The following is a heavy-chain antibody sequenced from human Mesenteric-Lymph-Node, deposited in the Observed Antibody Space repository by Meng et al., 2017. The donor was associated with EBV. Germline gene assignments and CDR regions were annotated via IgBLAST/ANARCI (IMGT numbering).Heavy chain of an antibody. D-gene: IGHD6-19*01. CDR2: INHSGST. CDR3: AKTGSSGWSDLDY. CDR1: GGSFGGYY. V-gene: IGHV4-34*02. J-gene: IGHJ4*02. Sequence: QVQHKQWGAGLLKPSGTLSLPCCVTGGSFGGYYWTWIRQPPGKGLEWIGEINHSGSTNYNPSLKSRVTISLDTSKNQISLKLTSVTAADTAVYYCAKTGSSGWSDLDYWGRGILVTVSS.